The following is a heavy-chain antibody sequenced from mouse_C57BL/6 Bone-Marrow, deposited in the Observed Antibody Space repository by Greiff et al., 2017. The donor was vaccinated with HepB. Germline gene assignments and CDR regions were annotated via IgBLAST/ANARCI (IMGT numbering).Heavy chain of an antibody. CDR2: IEPANGNT. D-gene: IGHD2-13*01. Sequence: VQLKQSVAELVRPGASVKLSCTASGFNIKNTYMHWVKQRTEQGLEWIGRIEPANGNTKYAPKFKGKATITADTSSNTAYLQLSSLTSEDTAIYCSAECDAFDYWGQGTTLTVSS. CDR3: AECDAFDY. CDR1: GFNIKNTY. V-gene: IGHV14-3*01. J-gene: IGHJ2*01.